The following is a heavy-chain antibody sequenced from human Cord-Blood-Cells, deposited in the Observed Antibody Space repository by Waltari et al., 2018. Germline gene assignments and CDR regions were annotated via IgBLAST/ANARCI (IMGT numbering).Heavy chain of an antibody. J-gene: IGHJ6*02. CDR2: INHSGIT. CDR3: ARVYYDYVYGMDV. D-gene: IGHD3-16*01. V-gene: IGHV4-34*01. CDR1: GGSFSGYY. Sequence: QVQLQQWGAGLLKPSETLSLTCAVYGGSFSGYYWSWIRQPPGKGLEWIGEINHSGITNYNPSPKSRGTISVDTSKTKFSLNLSSVTAADTAVYYCARVYYDYVYGMDVWGQGPTVTVSS.